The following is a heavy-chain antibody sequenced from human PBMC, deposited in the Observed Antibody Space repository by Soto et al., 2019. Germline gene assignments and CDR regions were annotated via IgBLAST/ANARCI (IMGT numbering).Heavy chain of an antibody. CDR2: ISGTAGNT. CDR1: GFTFTSCS. J-gene: IGHJ4*02. D-gene: IGHD1-7*01. CDR3: AKGDWDYIAGHFDY. Sequence: GGSLRLSCAASGFTFTSCSMSWVRQAPGKGLEWVSAISGTAGNTHHADSVKGRFTISRDNSKNTLYLQMNSLRAEDTAVYYCAKGDWDYIAGHFDYWGQGTLVTVSS. V-gene: IGHV3-23*01.